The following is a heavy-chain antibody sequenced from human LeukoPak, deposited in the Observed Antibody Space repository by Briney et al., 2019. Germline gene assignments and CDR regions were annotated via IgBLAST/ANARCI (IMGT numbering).Heavy chain of an antibody. Sequence: KPGESLKISCKGSGYSFPSYWIGWVRQMPGKGLEWMGIIYPGDSDTRYSPSFQGQVTISADKSISTAYLQWSSLKASDTAMYYCARRPGYYDSSGYIDYWGQGTLVTVSS. D-gene: IGHD3-22*01. V-gene: IGHV5-51*01. CDR1: GYSFPSYW. CDR2: IYPGDSDT. CDR3: ARRPGYYDSSGYIDY. J-gene: IGHJ4*02.